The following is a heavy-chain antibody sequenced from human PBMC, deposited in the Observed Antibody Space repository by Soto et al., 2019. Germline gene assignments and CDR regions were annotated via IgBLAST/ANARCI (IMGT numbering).Heavy chain of an antibody. J-gene: IGHJ2*01. D-gene: IGHD5-12*01. V-gene: IGHV1-69*01. CDR1: GGTFSSYA. CDR2: IIPIFGTA. CDR3: ARGGGRAGYNYWYFDL. Sequence: QVQLVQSGAEVKKPGSSVKVSCKASGGTFSSYAISWVRQAPGQGLEWMGGIIPIFGTANYAQKFQGRVTITADESTSTAYMDQSSLRSEDTAVYYCARGGGRAGYNYWYFDLWGRGTLVTVSS.